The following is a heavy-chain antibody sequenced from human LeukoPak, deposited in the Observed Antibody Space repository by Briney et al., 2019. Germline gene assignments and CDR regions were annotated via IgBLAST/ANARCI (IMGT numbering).Heavy chain of an antibody. D-gene: IGHD6-13*01. CDR2: IYSGGST. CDR3: ARDSIAAAGTGLDY. V-gene: IGHV3-53*01. J-gene: IGHJ4*02. CDR1: GFTVSSNY. Sequence: GGSLRFSCAASGFTVSSNYMSWVRQAPGKGLEWVSVIYSGGSTYYADSVKGRFTISRDNSKNTLYLQMNSLRAEDTAVYYCARDSIAAAGTGLDYWGQGTLVTVSS.